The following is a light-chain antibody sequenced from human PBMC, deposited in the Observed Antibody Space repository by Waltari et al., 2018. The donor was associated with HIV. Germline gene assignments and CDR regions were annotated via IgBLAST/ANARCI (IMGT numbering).Light chain of an antibody. V-gene: IGLV1-44*01. CDR3: AAWDDTLNGPNVV. J-gene: IGLJ2*01. CDR1: SSNIGRNT. CDR2: NNN. Sequence: QSALTQSPSVSGTPGQRVTISCSGSSSNIGRNTVNWYQQLPGTAPKLLIYNNNQRPSGVPDRFSGTKSGTSASLAISGLQSEDEADYYCAAWDDTLNGPNVVFGGGTKLTV.